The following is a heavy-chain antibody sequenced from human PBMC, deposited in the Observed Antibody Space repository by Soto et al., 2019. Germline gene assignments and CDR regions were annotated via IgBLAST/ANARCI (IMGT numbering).Heavy chain of an antibody. Sequence: TSETLSLTCTVSGGSVSSGSYYWSWIRQPPGKGLEWIGYIYYSGSTNYNPSLKSRVTISVDTSKNQFSLKLSSVTAADTAVYYCARAGYDFWSGYSGGDYYGMDVWGQGTTVT. CDR3: ARAGYDFWSGYSGGDYYGMDV. CDR1: GGSVSSGSYY. V-gene: IGHV4-61*01. J-gene: IGHJ6*02. D-gene: IGHD3-3*01. CDR2: IYYSGST.